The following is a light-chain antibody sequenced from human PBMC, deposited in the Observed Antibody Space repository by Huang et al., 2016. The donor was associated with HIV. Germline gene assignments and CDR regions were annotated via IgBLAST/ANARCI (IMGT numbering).Light chain of an antibody. CDR2: LGS. V-gene: IGKV2-28*01. Sequence: EIVMTQSPLSLPVTPGEQASISCRSSQSLLHSNGYNYLDWYLQKPGQSPQLLIYLGSNRASGVPDRFSGSGSGTDFTLKISRVEAEDVGIYYCMQALQTPVFGPGTRVDIK. CDR3: MQALQTPV. J-gene: IGKJ3*01. CDR1: QSLLHSNGYNY.